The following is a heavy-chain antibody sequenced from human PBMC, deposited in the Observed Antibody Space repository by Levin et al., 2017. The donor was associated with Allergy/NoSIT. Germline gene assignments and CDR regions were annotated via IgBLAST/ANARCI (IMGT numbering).Heavy chain of an antibody. CDR2: ISSSGSTI. D-gene: IGHD6-19*01. J-gene: IGHJ6*02. CDR1: GFTFSSYE. CDR3: ARGTVAGTDYYGMDV. Sequence: PGGSLRLSCAASGFTFSSYEMNWVRQAPGKGLEWVSYISSSGSTIYYADSVKGRFTISRDNAKNSLYLQMNSLRAEDTAVYYCARGTVAGTDYYGMDVWGQGTTVTVSS. V-gene: IGHV3-48*03.